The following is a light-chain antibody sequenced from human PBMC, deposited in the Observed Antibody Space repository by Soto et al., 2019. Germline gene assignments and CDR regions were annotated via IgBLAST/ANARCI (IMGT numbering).Light chain of an antibody. CDR3: QQYDNPVFT. CDR1: QDISNY. J-gene: IGKJ2*01. Sequence: DIQMTQSPSSLSVSVGDRVTITCQASQDISNYLNWYQQKPGKAPKLLIYEASTLETGVPSRFSGSGSGTYFTFTITSLLPEDIATYYCQQYDNPVFTFGQGTKLEIK. CDR2: EAS. V-gene: IGKV1-33*01.